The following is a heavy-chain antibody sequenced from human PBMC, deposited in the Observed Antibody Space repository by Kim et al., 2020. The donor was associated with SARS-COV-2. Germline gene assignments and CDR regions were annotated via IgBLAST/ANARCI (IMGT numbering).Heavy chain of an antibody. V-gene: IGHV5-51*01. CDR1: GYSFTSYW. CDR2: IYPGDSDT. J-gene: IGHJ5*02. Sequence: GESLKISCKGSGYSFTSYWIGWVRQMPGKGLEWMGIIYPGDSDTRYSPSFQGQVTISADKSISTAYLQWSSLKASDTAMYYCARHPGHRVWFREKQSPAYNWFDPWGQGTLVTVSS. D-gene: IGHD3-10*01. CDR3: ARHPGHRVWFREKQSPAYNWFDP.